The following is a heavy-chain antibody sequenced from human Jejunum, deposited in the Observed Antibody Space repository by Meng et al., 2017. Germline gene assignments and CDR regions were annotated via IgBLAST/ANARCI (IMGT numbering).Heavy chain of an antibody. D-gene: IGHD1-26*01. CDR2: IDPSG. CDR1: GYTFTNYY. V-gene: IGHV1-46*01. J-gene: IGHJ4*02. Sequence: QVQLVQAGAEVKKPGTSVNVSCKASGYTFTNYYIHWVRQAPGQGLEWMGIIDPSGGRVTIARDTSTNTVYMDLSNLRFEDTAVYYCAREIYGSPLYYFDYWGQGTLVTVSS. CDR3: AREIYGSPLYYFDY.